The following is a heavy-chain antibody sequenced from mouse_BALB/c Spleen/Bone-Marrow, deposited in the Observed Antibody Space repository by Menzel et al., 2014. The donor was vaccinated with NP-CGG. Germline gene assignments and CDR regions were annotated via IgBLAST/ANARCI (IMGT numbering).Heavy chain of an antibody. CDR2: INGDGRYT. V-gene: IGHV5-9-2*01. D-gene: IGHD2-4*01. CDR3: ARHAYYDQTEVSFVY. Sequence: EVMLVESGGGLVKSGGSLKLSCAASGFSFSNYGMSWVRQTPEKRLEWVATINGDGRYTFYSDSVRGRFTISRDNAKYNLYLQLSSLRSADTALYYCARHAYYDQTEVSFVYWGQGTLVTVSA. CDR1: GFSFSNYG. J-gene: IGHJ3*01.